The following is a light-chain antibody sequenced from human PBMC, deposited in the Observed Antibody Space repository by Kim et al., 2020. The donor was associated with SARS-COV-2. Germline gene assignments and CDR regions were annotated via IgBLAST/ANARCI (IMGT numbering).Light chain of an antibody. CDR2: EVN. CDR3: SSYAGRQSGL. V-gene: IGLV2-8*01. J-gene: IGLJ2*01. Sequence: QSVLTQPPSASGSPGQSVIISCTGASSDIGAYDYVSWYQQHPGKAPKLIIYEVNKRPSGVPDRFSGSKSGNTASLTVSGLRTEDEADYFCSSYAGRQSGLFGGGTKLTVL. CDR1: SSDIGAYDY.